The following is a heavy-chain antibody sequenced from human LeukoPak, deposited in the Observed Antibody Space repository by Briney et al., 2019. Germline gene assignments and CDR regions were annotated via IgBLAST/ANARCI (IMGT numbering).Heavy chain of an antibody. J-gene: IGHJ6*04. V-gene: IGHV3-21*01. CDR1: GFTFTTSS. CDR3: AEVGITMIVGV. CDR2: ISSGSSAI. Sequence: GGSLRLSCAASGFTFTTSSMTSVSHHPGKWLEWVSSISSGSSAIFSADALNGRFTISRDDAKNLLYLDMNSLRAEDTAVYYCAEVGITMIVGVWGKGGTVTISS. D-gene: IGHD3-22*01.